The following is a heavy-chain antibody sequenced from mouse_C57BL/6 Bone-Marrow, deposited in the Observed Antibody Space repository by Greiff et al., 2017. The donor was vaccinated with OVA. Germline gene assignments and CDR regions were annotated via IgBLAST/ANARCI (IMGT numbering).Heavy chain of an antibody. Sequence: EVQLQQSGPELVKPGASVKIPCKASGYTFTDYNMDWVKQSHGTSLEWIGDINPNNGGTIYNQKFKGKATLTVDNSSSTAYMELRSLTSEDTAVYYCARNAYYSNYNFDYWGQGTTLTVSS. J-gene: IGHJ2*01. CDR2: INPNNGGT. CDR1: GYTFTDYN. CDR3: ARNAYYSNYNFDY. V-gene: IGHV1-18*01. D-gene: IGHD2-5*01.